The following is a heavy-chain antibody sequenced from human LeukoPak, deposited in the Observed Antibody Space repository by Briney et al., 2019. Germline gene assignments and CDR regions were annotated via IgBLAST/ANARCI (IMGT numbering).Heavy chain of an antibody. D-gene: IGHD3-3*01. J-gene: IGHJ3*02. Sequence: SETLSLTCTVSGGSISSYYWSWIRQPPGKGLEWIGYIYYSGSTNYNPSLKSRVTMSVDTSKNQFSLKLSSVTAADTAVYYCARDVTIFGVVINDAFDIWGQGTMVTVSS. CDR2: IYYSGST. CDR3: ARDVTIFGVVINDAFDI. CDR1: GGSISSYY. V-gene: IGHV4-59*12.